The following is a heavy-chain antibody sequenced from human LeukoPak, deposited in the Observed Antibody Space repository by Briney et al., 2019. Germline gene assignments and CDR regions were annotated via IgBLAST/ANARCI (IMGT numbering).Heavy chain of an antibody. CDR2: ISSNGGST. J-gene: IGHJ4*02. Sequence: PGGSLRLSCAASGFTFSSYAMYWVRQAPGKGLEYVSAISSNGGSTYYANSVKGRFTISRDNSKNTLYLQMGSLRAEDMAVYYCARAGYDYWGQGTLVTVSS. D-gene: IGHD6-13*01. CDR3: ARAGYDY. CDR1: GFTFSSYA. V-gene: IGHV3-64*01.